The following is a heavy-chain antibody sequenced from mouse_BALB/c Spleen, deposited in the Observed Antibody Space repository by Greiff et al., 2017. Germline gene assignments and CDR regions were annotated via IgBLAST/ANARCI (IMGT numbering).Heavy chain of an antibody. V-gene: IGHV1-4*01. CDR3: ARGGITTDRGFAY. D-gene: IGHD2-4*01. Sequence: VQLQESGAELARPGASVKMSCKASGYTFTSYTMHWVKQRPGQGLEWIGYINPSSGYTNYNQKFKDKATLTADKSSSTAYMQLSSLTSEDSAVYYCARGGITTDRGFAYWGQGTLVTVSA. CDR1: GYTFTSYT. J-gene: IGHJ3*01. CDR2: INPSSGYT.